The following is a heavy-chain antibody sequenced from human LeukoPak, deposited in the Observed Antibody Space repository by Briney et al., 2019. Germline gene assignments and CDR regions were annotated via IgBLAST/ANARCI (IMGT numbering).Heavy chain of an antibody. CDR3: ARQIGFSSDWYEY. Sequence: PSETLSLTCTVSGGSISSYYWSWIRQPPGKGLEWIGYIYYSGSTNYNPSLKSRVTISVDTSKNQFSLKLSSVTAADTAVYYCARQIGFSSDWYEYWGPGTLVTVSS. V-gene: IGHV4-59*08. D-gene: IGHD6-19*01. CDR2: IYYSGST. J-gene: IGHJ4*02. CDR1: GGSISSYY.